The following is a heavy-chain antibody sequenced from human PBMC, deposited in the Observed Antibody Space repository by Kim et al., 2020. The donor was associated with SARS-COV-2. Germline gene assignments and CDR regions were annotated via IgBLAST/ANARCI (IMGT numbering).Heavy chain of an antibody. J-gene: IGHJ4*02. CDR1: GFTFSSYA. V-gene: IGHV3-23*01. D-gene: IGHD4-4*01. CDR3: AKDPGGYYSNYASRFDY. CDR2: ISGSGGST. Sequence: GGSLRLSCAASGFTFSSYAMSWVRQAPGKGLEWVSAISGSGGSTYYADSVKGRFTISRDNSKNTLYLQMNSLRAEDTAVYYCAKDPGGYYSNYASRFDYWGQGTLVTVSS.